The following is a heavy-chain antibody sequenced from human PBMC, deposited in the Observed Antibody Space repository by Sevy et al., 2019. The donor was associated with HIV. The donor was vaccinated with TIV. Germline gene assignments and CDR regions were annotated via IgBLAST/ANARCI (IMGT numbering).Heavy chain of an antibody. V-gene: IGHV3-23*01. CDR2: ISGSGKTT. Sequence: GGSLRLSCGASEFNFSAHALSWVRHAPGKGLEWVSDISGSGKTTYYADSVKGRFTISRDNSKNTLYLQMNSLRHEDTAVYYCARNTPRVTAYFDYWGQGTLVTVS. CDR1: EFNFSAHA. D-gene: IGHD5-18*01. CDR3: ARNTPRVTAYFDY. J-gene: IGHJ4*02.